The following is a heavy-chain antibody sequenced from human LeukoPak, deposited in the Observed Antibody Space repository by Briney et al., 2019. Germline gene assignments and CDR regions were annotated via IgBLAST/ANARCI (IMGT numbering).Heavy chain of an antibody. CDR3: AEEYRDKYYFDS. CDR1: GGSIRRNF. Sequence: PSETLSLTCTVSGGSIRRNFWSWIRQPPGKGLEWIGYIFYSGTYNYNPSLKSRVTIAIDTSKNQFSLRLTSVTAADTAMYYCAEEYRDKYYFDSWGQGTLVTVSS. CDR2: IFYSGTY. J-gene: IGHJ4*02. D-gene: IGHD3-16*02. V-gene: IGHV4-59*01.